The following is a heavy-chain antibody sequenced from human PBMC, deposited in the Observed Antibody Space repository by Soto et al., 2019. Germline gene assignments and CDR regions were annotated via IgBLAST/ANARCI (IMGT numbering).Heavy chain of an antibody. D-gene: IGHD5-18*01. CDR2: INPSGGST. Sequence: ALVKVSCKASGYTFTSYYMHWVRQAPGQGLEWMGIINPSGGSTSYAQKFQGRVTMTRDTSTSTVYMELSSLRSEDTAVYYCARAPGYSYGPAAYYGMDVWGQGTTVTVSS. CDR3: ARAPGYSYGPAAYYGMDV. J-gene: IGHJ6*02. CDR1: GYTFTSYY. V-gene: IGHV1-46*01.